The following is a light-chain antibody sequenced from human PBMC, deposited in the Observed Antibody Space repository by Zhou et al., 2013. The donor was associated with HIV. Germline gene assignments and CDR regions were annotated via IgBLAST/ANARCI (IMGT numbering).Light chain of an antibody. J-gene: IGKJ2*01. V-gene: IGKV1-5*03. CDR3: QQTNSFPPT. Sequence: DIQMTQSPSTLSASVGDRVTITCRASQTINIWLAWYQQKPGKAPKLLIYEASTLESGVPSRFSGSGSGTEFSLTITSLQPDDFATYYCQQTNSFPPTFGQGTKLEI. CDR1: QTINIW. CDR2: EAS.